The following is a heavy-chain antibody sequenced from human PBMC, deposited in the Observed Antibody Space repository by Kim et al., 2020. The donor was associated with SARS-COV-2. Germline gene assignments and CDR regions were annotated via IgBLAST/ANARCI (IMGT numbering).Heavy chain of an antibody. V-gene: IGHV4-34*01. CDR3: ARTGYSSSWYGMKNWFDP. D-gene: IGHD6-13*01. CDR2: TNHSGST. Sequence: EWIGETNHSGSTNYTPSLKSRVTISVDTSKNQFSLKLSSVTAADTAVYYCARTGYSSSWYGMKNWFDPWGQGTLVTVSS. J-gene: IGHJ5*02.